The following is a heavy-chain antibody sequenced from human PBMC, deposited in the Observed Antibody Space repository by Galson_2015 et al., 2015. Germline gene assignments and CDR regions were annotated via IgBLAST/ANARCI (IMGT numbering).Heavy chain of an antibody. CDR3: ARSYDLWSGYSLSYFDY. CDR1: GFSLTSRGMR. V-gene: IGHV2-70*04. D-gene: IGHD3-3*01. J-gene: IGHJ4*02. CDR2: IYWDDDK. Sequence: PALVKPTQTLTLTCTFSGFSLTSRGMRVSWIRQPPGRALECLARIYWDDDKLYTTSLKTRVTISKDTSKNQVVLTMTNMDPVDTATYYCARSYDLWSGYSLSYFDYWGQGSLVTVSS.